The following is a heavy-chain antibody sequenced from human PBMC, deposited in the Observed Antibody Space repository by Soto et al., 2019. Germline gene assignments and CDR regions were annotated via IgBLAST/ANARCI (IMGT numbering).Heavy chain of an antibody. J-gene: IGHJ6*02. CDR3: ARDTPQTVTTEGHYYYYGMDV. Sequence: ASVKVSCKASGYTFTSYYMHWVRQAPGQGLEWMGIINPSGGSTSYAQKFQGRVTMTRDTSTSTVYMELSSLRSEDTAVYYCARDTPQTVTTEGHYYYYGMDVWGQRTTVTVSS. V-gene: IGHV1-46*01. CDR2: INPSGGST. D-gene: IGHD4-17*01. CDR1: GYTFTSYY.